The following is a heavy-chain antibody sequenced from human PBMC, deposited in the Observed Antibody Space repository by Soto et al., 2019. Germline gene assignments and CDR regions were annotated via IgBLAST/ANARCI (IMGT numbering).Heavy chain of an antibody. J-gene: IGHJ5*02. CDR1: GFSLRNPRMG. V-gene: IGHV2-26*01. CDR3: ALIIGSDAVATIDNWFDT. CDR2: IFSNDEI. D-gene: IGHD5-12*01. Sequence: QVTLKESGPALVKPTETLTLTCTVSGFSLRNPRMGVSWIRQPPGKALEWLAHIFSNDEISYRTSLRGRLTISKDTSTSKVVLTMTNMDPVDTATYYCALIIGSDAVATIDNWFDTWGQGTLVSVSS.